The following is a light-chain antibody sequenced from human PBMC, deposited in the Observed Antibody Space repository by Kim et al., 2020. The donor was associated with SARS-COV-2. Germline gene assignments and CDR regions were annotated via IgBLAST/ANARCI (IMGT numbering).Light chain of an antibody. V-gene: IGLV10-54*04. CDR1: STKTGNQA. Sequence: QTATITCTGNSTKTGNQAVIWQQQHPGPAPKLLSHRDNNRPSGIPDRFSGSRSGDSASLTIIGLQPEDEADYYCAAWDSSLSGCVFGGGTKVTVL. J-gene: IGLJ3*02. CDR3: AAWDSSLSGCV. CDR2: RDN.